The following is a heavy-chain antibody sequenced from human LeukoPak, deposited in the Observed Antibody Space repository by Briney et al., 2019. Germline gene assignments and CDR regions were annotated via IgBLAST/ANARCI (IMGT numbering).Heavy chain of an antibody. Sequence: ASVKVSCKASGYTFTGYYMHWVRQAPGQGLEWMGGIIPIFGTANYAQKFQGRVTITADESTSTAYMELSSLRSEDTAVYYCARDHTAYYYDSSGLGYWGQGTLVTVSS. J-gene: IGHJ4*02. CDR2: IIPIFGTA. V-gene: IGHV1-69*13. CDR1: GYTFTGYY. D-gene: IGHD3-22*01. CDR3: ARDHTAYYYDSSGLGY.